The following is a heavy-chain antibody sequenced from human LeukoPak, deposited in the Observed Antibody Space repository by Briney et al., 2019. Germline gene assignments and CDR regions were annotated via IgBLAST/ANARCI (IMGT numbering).Heavy chain of an antibody. CDR3: AKAVDTAMVTIPMYYFDY. V-gene: IGHV3-23*01. Sequence: GGSLRLSCAASGFTFSSYAMSWVRQAPGKGLAWVSAISGSGGSTYYADSVKGRFTISRDNSKNTLYLQMNSLRAEDTAVYYCAKAVDTAMVTIPMYYFDYWGQGTLVTVSS. CDR2: ISGSGGST. J-gene: IGHJ4*02. CDR1: GFTFSSYA. D-gene: IGHD5-18*01.